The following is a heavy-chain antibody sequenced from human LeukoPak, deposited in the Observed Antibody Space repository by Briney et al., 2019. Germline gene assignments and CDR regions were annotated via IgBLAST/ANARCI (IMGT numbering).Heavy chain of an antibody. CDR1: GFTFSTYG. V-gene: IGHV3-30*02. CDR3: AKGHVGYSYGSFDY. J-gene: IGHJ4*02. CDR2: IRYDGSNK. Sequence: GGSLRLSCAASGFTFSTYGMHWVRQAPGKGLEWVAFIRYDGSNKNYADSVKGRFTISRDNSKNTLFLQMNSLRAEDTAVYYCAKGHVGYSYGSFDYWGQGTLVTVSS. D-gene: IGHD5-18*01.